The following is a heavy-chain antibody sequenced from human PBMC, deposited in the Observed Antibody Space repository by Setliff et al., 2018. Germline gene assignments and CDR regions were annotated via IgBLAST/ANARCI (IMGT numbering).Heavy chain of an antibody. CDR3: ARQGGRLFDN. CDR2: INQSGSG. Sequence: PSETLSLTCNVYGESFDTYYWSWIRQPPGKGLEWFGEINQSGSGDYNPSFKGRVTISVDTSKNQFSLRLTSVTAADTASYFCARQGGRLFDNWGQGTLVTVSS. J-gene: IGHJ4*02. CDR1: GESFDTYY. V-gene: IGHV4-34*01.